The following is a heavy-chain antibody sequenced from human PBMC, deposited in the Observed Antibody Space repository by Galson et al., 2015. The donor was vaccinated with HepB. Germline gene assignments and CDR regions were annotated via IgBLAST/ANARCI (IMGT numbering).Heavy chain of an antibody. D-gene: IGHD3-10*01. CDR2: ISSSSSYT. J-gene: IGHJ6*02. CDR1: GFTFSDYY. CDR3: ARDPTPYYYGSGLYPTMDV. V-gene: IGHV3-11*06. Sequence: SLRLSCAASGFTFSDYYMSWIRQAPGKGLEWVSYISSSSSYTNYADSVKGRFTISRDNAKNSLYLQMNSLRAEDTAVYYCARDPTPYYYGSGLYPTMDVWGQGTTVTVSS.